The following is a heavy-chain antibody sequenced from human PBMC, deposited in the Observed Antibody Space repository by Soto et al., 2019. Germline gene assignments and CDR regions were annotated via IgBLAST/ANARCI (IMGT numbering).Heavy chain of an antibody. Sequence: PGGSLRLSCAASGFTFSSYAMHWVRQAPGKGLEWVAVISYDGSNKYYADSVKGRFTISRDNSKNTLYLQMNSLRAEDTAVYYCARVTIFGVVHAFDIWGQGTMVTVS. CDR1: GFTFSSYA. J-gene: IGHJ3*02. D-gene: IGHD3-3*01. V-gene: IGHV3-30-3*01. CDR3: ARVTIFGVVHAFDI. CDR2: ISYDGSNK.